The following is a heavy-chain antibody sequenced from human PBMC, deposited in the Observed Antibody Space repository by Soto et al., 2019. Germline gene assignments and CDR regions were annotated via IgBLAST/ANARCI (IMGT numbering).Heavy chain of an antibody. Sequence: SQTLSLTCAISGDSVSSNSAAWNWIRQSPSRGLEWLGRTYYRSKWYNDYAVSVKSRITINPDTSKNQFSLQLNSVTPEDTAVYYCARDRGGYCSSTSCSWYYYYYGMDVWGQGSPVTVS. CDR1: GDSVSSNSAA. D-gene: IGHD2-2*01. J-gene: IGHJ6*02. V-gene: IGHV6-1*01. CDR3: ARDRGGYCSSTSCSWYYYYYGMDV. CDR2: TYYRSKWYN.